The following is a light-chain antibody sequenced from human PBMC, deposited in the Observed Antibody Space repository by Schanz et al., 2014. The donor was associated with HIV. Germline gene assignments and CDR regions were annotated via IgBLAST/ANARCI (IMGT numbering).Light chain of an antibody. Sequence: EIVLTQSPATLSVSPGERATLSCRASQSVSSNFAWYQQKPGQAPRLLIYRASTRATGIPARFSGSGSGTEFTLTISSLQSEDFAVYYCQQYNTWPRTFGQGTKVELK. CDR2: RAS. CDR1: QSVSSN. CDR3: QQYNTWPRT. J-gene: IGKJ1*01. V-gene: IGKV3-15*01.